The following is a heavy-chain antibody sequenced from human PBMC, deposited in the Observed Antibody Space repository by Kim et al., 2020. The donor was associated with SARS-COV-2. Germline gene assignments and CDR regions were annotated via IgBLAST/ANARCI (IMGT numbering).Heavy chain of an antibody. D-gene: IGHD4-4*01. Sequence: IYYADSVGGRFTITRENDKNSLYLQMNSLRAEDTAVYYCARGPNYSPFDYWGQGTLVTVSS. J-gene: IGHJ4*02. V-gene: IGHV3-48*03. CDR3: ARGPNYSPFDY. CDR2: I.